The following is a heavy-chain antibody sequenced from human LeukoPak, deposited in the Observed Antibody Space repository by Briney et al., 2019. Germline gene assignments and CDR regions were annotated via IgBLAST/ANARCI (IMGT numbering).Heavy chain of an antibody. CDR2: ISGSGGST. CDR1: GFTFSSYA. Sequence: PRGSLRLSCAASGFTFSSYAMSWVRQAPGKGLEWASAISGSGGSTYYADSVKGRFTISRDNSKNTLYLQMNSLRAEDTAVYYCAKTGYSYGPAFDYWGQGTLVTVSS. V-gene: IGHV3-23*01. CDR3: AKTGYSYGPAFDY. D-gene: IGHD5-18*01. J-gene: IGHJ4*02.